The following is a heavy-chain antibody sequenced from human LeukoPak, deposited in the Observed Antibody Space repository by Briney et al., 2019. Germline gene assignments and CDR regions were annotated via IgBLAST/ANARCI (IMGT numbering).Heavy chain of an antibody. CDR3: AKDSRARGRYFFDD. V-gene: IGHV3-23*01. Sequence: PGGSLRLSCVGSGFTFNAYAMSWVRQRPGKGPEWVSMISSSGDATDYAESVKDRLSISRDNAKKTLYLQINDPRGDDTAIYYCAKDSRARGRYFFDDWGQGSLVIVSS. CDR1: GFTFNAYA. D-gene: IGHD3-16*01. CDR2: ISSSGDAT. J-gene: IGHJ4*01.